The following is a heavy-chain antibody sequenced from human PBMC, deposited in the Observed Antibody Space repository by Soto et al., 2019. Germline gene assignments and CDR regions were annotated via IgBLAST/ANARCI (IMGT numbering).Heavy chain of an antibody. CDR1: GGTFSSYA. D-gene: IGHD3-22*01. CDR3: ARAVGGSYYYDSSGPRGAFDI. J-gene: IGHJ3*02. Sequence: SVKVSCKASGGTFSSYAISWVRQAPGQGLEWMGGIIPIFGTANYAQKFQGRVTITADESTSTAYMELSSLRSEDTAVYYCARAVGGSYYYDSSGPRGAFDIWGQGTMVTVSS. V-gene: IGHV1-69*13. CDR2: IIPIFGTA.